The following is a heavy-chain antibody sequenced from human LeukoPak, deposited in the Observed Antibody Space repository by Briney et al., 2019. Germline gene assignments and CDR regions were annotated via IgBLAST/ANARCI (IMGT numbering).Heavy chain of an antibody. D-gene: IGHD4-11*01. Sequence: GASVKVSCEASGYTFTSYTITWVRQAPGQGLEWMGWISAYNGNTNYAQKFQGRVTMTRDTSISTAYMELSRLRSDDTAVYYCARAPTRGWFDPWGQGTLVTVYS. V-gene: IGHV1-18*04. J-gene: IGHJ5*02. CDR3: ARAPTRGWFDP. CDR2: ISAYNGNT. CDR1: GYTFTSYT.